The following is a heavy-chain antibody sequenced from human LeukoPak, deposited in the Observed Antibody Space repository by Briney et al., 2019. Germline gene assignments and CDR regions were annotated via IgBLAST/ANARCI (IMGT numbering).Heavy chain of an antibody. CDR1: GGSICSSSYY. V-gene: IGHV4-39*01. J-gene: IGHJ4*02. D-gene: IGHD3-22*01. CDR3: ASSYEYYYDSSGYYYFDY. Sequence: SETLSLTCTVSGGSICSSSYYWGWIRQPPGKGLEWIGSIYYSGSTYYNPSLKSRVTISVDTSKNQFSLKLSSVTAADTAVYYCASSYEYYYDSSGYYYFDYWGQGTLVTVSS. CDR2: IYYSGST.